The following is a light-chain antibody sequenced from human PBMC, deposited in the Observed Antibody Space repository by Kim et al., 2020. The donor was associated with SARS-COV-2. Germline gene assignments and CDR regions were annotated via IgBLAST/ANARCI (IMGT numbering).Light chain of an antibody. CDR2: DDN. CDR1: SRDVGGYNS. CDR3: CSYTSSSTRV. V-gene: IGLV2-14*03. J-gene: IGLJ1*01. Sequence: QSALTQPASVSGSPGQSITISCTGTSRDVGGYNSVSWYQQHPGKAPKIMIFDDNNRPSGVSNRFSGSKSDNTASLTISGLQPEDEADYYCCSYTSSSTRVFGTGTKFTVL.